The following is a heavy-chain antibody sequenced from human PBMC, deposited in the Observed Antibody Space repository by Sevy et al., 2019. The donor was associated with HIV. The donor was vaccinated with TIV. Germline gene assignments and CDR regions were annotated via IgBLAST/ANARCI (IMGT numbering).Heavy chain of an antibody. CDR3: ARDSELLWFGELMREVSHAFDI. V-gene: IGHV1-2*02. Sequence: ASVKVSCKASGYTFTGYYMHWVRQAPGQGLEWMGWINPNSGGTNYAQKFQGRVPMTRDTSISTAYMELSRLRSDDTAVYYCARDSELLWFGELMREVSHAFDIWGQGTMVTVSS. D-gene: IGHD3-10*01. CDR1: GYTFTGYY. CDR2: INPNSGGT. J-gene: IGHJ3*02.